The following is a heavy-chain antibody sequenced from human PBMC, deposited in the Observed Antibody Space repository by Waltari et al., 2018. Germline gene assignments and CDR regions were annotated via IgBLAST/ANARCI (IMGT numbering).Heavy chain of an antibody. V-gene: IGHV3-21*02. D-gene: IGHD4-17*01. CDR3: ARGRMTTKVTPWDF. CDR1: GFNFSIYG. J-gene: IGHJ1*01. CDR2: ISGSGNFV. Sequence: QLVESGGGLVRPGGSLRLSCAPPGFNFSIYGRNWVRQAPGKGLEWVSFISGSGNFVYYVDSVKGRFTISRDNGKNLVYLDMNGLRGEDTALYYCARGRMTTKVTPWDFWGQGTLVTVSS.